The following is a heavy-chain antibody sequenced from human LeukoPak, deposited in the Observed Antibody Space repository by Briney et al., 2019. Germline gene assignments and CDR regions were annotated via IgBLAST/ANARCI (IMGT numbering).Heavy chain of an antibody. CDR2: ISAYNGNR. D-gene: IGHD4-17*01. V-gene: IGHV1-18*01. CDR1: GYTFTSYG. Sequence: ASVKVSCKASGYTFTSYGISWVRLAPGHGLEWMGWISAYNGNRKYEKKLQGRVTMTTDTATSTAYMERSSLRADDTAVYYCARDEDYGIFVNVDYWGQGTLVTVSS. J-gene: IGHJ4*02. CDR3: ARDEDYGIFVNVDY.